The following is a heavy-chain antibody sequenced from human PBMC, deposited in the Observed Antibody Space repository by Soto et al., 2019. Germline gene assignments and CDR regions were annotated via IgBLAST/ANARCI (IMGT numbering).Heavy chain of an antibody. CDR3: ARRYGGNFDY. CDR1: GGSISRYY. Sequence: QVQLQESGPGLVKSSETLSLTCTVSGGSISRYYWSWIRQPPGKGLEWIGYIYYSGSTNYNPSLKSPLTISVDTSKTQFSLKLSSVPAAHTAVYYCARRYGGNFDYWDQATLVTFSS. D-gene: IGHD3-16*01. CDR2: IYYSGST. J-gene: IGHJ4*02. V-gene: IGHV4-59*01.